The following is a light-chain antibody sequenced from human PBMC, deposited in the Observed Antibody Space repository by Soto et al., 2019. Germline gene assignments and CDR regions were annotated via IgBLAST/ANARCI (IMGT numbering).Light chain of an antibody. CDR2: DVS. CDR1: SSDVGGYNY. CDR3: SSYTSSSTYVV. J-gene: IGLJ2*01. Sequence: QSALTQPASVSGSPGQSITISCTGTSSDVGGYNYVSWYQKYPGKAPKLMIYDVSNRPSGVSNRFSGSKSGNTASLTISGLQAEDEADYYCSSYTSSSTYVVFGGGTKLTVL. V-gene: IGLV2-14*01.